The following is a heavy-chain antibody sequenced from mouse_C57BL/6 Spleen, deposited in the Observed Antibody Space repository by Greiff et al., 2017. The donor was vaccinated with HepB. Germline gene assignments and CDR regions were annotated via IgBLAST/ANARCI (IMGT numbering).Heavy chain of an antibody. J-gene: IGHJ1*03. CDR1: GYTFTSYW. Sequence: VKLQESGAELVRPGSSVKLSCKASGYTFTSYWMDWVKQRPGQGLEWIGNIYPSDSETHYNQKFKDKATLTVDKSSSTAYMQLSSLTSEDSAVYYCARGWDWYFDVWGTGTTVTVSS. D-gene: IGHD1-1*02. V-gene: IGHV1-61*01. CDR3: ARGWDWYFDV. CDR2: IYPSDSET.